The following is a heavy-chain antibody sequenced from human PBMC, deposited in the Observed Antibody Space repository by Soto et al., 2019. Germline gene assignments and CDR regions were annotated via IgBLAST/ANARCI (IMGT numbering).Heavy chain of an antibody. CDR3: AGGDIVVVPAATTVGPYYYGMDV. V-gene: IGHV1-69*13. CDR1: GGTFSSYA. CDR2: IIPIFGTA. D-gene: IGHD2-2*01. Sequence: SVKVSCKASGGTFSSYAISWVRQAPGQGLEWMGGIIPIFGTANYAQKFQGRVTITEDESTSTAYMGLSSLRSEDTAVYYCAGGDIVVVPAATTVGPYYYGMDVRGQGTTVTVSS. J-gene: IGHJ6*02.